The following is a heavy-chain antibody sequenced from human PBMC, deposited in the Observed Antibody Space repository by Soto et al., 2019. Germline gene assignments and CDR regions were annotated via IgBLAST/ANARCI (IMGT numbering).Heavy chain of an antibody. V-gene: IGHV1-69*13. Sequence: ASVKVSCKASGGTFSSYAISWVRQAPGQGLEWMGGIIPIFGTANYAQKFQGRVTITADESTSTAYMELSSLRSEDTAVYYCARARGALPLGSGYYNVNYYYYGMDVWGQGTTVTVSS. CDR3: ARARGALPLGSGYYNVNYYYYGMDV. CDR2: IIPIFGTA. J-gene: IGHJ6*02. CDR1: GGTFSSYA. D-gene: IGHD3-3*01.